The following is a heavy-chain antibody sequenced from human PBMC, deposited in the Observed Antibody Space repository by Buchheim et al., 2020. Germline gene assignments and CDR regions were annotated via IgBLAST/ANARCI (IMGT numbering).Heavy chain of an antibody. J-gene: IGHJ4*02. D-gene: IGHD3-10*01. CDR1: GFAFSNYA. Sequence: EVQLLESGGGLVQPGGSLRLSCAASGFAFSNYAMSWVRQAPGKGLEWVSATSGSGGSTYYAHSVKGRFTISRDNSKNTLYLQMNSLRAEDTAVYYCAKGVYYYGSVTYYYTYYFDYWGQGTL. V-gene: IGHV3-23*01. CDR3: AKGVYYYGSVTYYYTYYFDY. CDR2: TSGSGGST.